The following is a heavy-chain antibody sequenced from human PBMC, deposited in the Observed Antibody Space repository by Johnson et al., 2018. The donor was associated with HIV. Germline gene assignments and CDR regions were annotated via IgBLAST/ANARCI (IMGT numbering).Heavy chain of an antibody. CDR3: ARATHYYDSSGYYIDAFDI. D-gene: IGHD3-22*01. J-gene: IGHJ3*02. CDR2: ISGSGDST. V-gene: IGHV3-23*04. Sequence: VQLVESGGGLVQPGGSLRLSCAASGFTFSTYGMHWVRQAPGKGLEWVSAISGSGDSTYYADSVQGRFTISRATSKNTLYLQMNSLRAEDTALYYCARATHYYDSSGYYIDAFDIWGQGTMVTVSS. CDR1: GFTFSTYG.